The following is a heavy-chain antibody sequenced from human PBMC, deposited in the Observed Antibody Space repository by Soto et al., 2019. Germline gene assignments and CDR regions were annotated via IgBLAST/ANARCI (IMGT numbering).Heavy chain of an antibody. Sequence: VQLVQSGAEVKRPGSSVKVSCKASGDTFAFHSINWVRQAPGLGLEWMGRINPILSMSNYAQRFQGRVTMTADKSTSTAYMVLSSLRSEDTAIYYCATSYGSGYRAFDYWGQGALVTVSS. V-gene: IGHV1-69*02. CDR3: ATSYGSGYRAFDY. CDR2: INPILSMS. CDR1: GDTFAFHS. J-gene: IGHJ4*02. D-gene: IGHD3-10*01.